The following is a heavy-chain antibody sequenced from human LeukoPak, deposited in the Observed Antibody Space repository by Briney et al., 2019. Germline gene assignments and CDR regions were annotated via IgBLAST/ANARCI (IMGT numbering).Heavy chain of an antibody. V-gene: IGHV1-2*02. CDR1: GYTFTGYY. J-gene: IGHJ4*02. D-gene: IGHD2-2*01. Sequence: ASVKVSCKASGYTFTGYYMHWVRQAPGQGLEWMGWINPNSGGTNYAQKFQGRVTMTRDTSISTAYMELSRLRSDDTAVYYCARVGYCSSTSCSRPHFDYWGQGTLVTVSS. CDR3: ARVGYCSSTSCSRPHFDY. CDR2: INPNSGGT.